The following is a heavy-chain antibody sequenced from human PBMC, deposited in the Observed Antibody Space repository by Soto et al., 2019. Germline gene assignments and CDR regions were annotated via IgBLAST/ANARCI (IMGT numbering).Heavy chain of an antibody. D-gene: IGHD5-18*01. CDR1: GFTFSSQA. Sequence: EVQLLESGGGLGQPGGSLRLSCAASGFTFSSQAMSWVRQAPGKWLEWVSGISGSGGSTYYADCVKGRFTISRDNSKNTLYLQMNSLRAEDTAVYYCAKSDTAIFFPSPFDPWGQGTLVTVSS. V-gene: IGHV3-23*01. J-gene: IGHJ5*02. CDR2: ISGSGGST. CDR3: AKSDTAIFFPSPFDP.